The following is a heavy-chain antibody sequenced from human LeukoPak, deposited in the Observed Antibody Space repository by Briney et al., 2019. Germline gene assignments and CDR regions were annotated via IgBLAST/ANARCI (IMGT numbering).Heavy chain of an antibody. CDR3: AKAPDYSGTEGVDY. CDR2: ISGDGGTT. Sequence: GGSLRLSCAASGFTFDDYAMHWVRQAPGKGLEWVSLISGDGGTTYYADSVKGRFTISRDNSKNSLYLQMNSLRTEDTALYYCAKAPDYSGTEGVDYWGQGTLVTVSS. D-gene: IGHD4-23*01. CDR1: GFTFDDYA. V-gene: IGHV3-43*02. J-gene: IGHJ4*02.